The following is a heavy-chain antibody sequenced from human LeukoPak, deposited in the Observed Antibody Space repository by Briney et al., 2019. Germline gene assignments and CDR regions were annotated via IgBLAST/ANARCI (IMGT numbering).Heavy chain of an antibody. V-gene: IGHV1-18*01. CDR1: GYTFTSYG. CDR3: ARSLTDIVVVPAASAALGY. D-gene: IGHD2-2*01. Sequence: ASVKVSCKASGYTFTSYGISWVRQAPEQGLEWMGWISAYNGNTNYAQKLQGRVTMTTDTSTSTAYMELRSLRSDDTAVYYCARSLTDIVVVPAASAALGYWGQGTLVTVSS. J-gene: IGHJ4*02. CDR2: ISAYNGNT.